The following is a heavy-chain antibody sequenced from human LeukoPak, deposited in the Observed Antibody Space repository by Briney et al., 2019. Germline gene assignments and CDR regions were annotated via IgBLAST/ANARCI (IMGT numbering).Heavy chain of an antibody. V-gene: IGHV3-23*01. D-gene: IGHD3-16*01. J-gene: IGHJ5*02. CDR3: GKEGGA. CDR1: GFRFSDFT. CDR2: IGGRGGST. Sequence: QPGGSLRLSCAASGFRFSDFTMTWVRQAPGKGPEWVSAIGGRGGSTYYADSLGGRFTISRDNSKDMLYLQMNSLKVEDTATYYCGKEGGAWGQGTKVTVSS.